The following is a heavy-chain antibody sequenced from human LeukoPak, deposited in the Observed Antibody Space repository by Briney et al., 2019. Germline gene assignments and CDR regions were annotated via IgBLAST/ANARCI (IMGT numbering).Heavy chain of an antibody. CDR1: GYTFTSYY. Sequence: ASVKVSCKASGYTFTSYYMHWVRQAPGQGLEWMGIINPSGGSTSYAQKFQGRVTMTRDMSTSTVYMELSSLRSEDTAVYYCARDGGIAVAAPMTYYYYYMDVWGKGTTVTVSS. V-gene: IGHV1-46*01. CDR2: INPSGGST. J-gene: IGHJ6*03. D-gene: IGHD6-19*01. CDR3: ARDGGIAVAAPMTYYYYYMDV.